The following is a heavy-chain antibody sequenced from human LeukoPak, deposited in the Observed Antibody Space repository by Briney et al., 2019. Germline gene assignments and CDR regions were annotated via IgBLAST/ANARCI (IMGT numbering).Heavy chain of an antibody. Sequence: LSLTCTVSGYSISSGYYWGWIRQAPGKGLERVSYISSSGSTIYYADSVKGRFTISRDNAKNSLYLQMNSLRAEDTAVYYCAREGDIVVVPAAMGDYWGQGTLVTVSA. CDR3: AREGDIVVVPAAMGDY. V-gene: IGHV3-11*01. CDR1: GYSISSGYY. D-gene: IGHD2-2*01. CDR2: ISSSGSTI. J-gene: IGHJ4*02.